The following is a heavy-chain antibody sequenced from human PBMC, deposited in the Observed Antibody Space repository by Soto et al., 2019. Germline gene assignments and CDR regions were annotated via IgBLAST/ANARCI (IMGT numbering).Heavy chain of an antibody. CDR3: ARSFSKSSSWYYFDY. V-gene: IGHV1-69*02. Sequence: QVRLVQSGAEVKKPGSSVKVSCKASGGTFSSYTISWVRQAPGQGLEWMGRIIPILGIANYAQKFQGRDTITADKSTRTAYMERSSLRSEDTAVYYCARSFSKSSSWYYFDYWGQGTLVTVSS. D-gene: IGHD6-13*01. J-gene: IGHJ4*02. CDR2: IIPILGIA. CDR1: GGTFSSYT.